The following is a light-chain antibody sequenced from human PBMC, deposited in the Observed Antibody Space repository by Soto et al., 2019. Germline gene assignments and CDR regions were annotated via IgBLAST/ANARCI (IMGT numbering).Light chain of an antibody. Sequence: DIVMTQTPLSSPVTLGQPASISCKSSQSVVHLSWLQQRPGQPPRLLIYEVSKRFSGVPDRFTGSGAGTDFTLIISGVEAEDVGVYYCMQATQFPNTFGQGTRLEIK. V-gene: IGKV2-24*01. CDR3: MQATQFPNT. CDR1: QSVVH. J-gene: IGKJ2*01. CDR2: EVS.